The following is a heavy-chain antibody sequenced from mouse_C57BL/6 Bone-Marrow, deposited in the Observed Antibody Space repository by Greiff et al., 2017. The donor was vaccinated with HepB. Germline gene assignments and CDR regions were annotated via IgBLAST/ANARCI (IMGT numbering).Heavy chain of an antibody. Sequence: VQLQQSGPELVKPGASVKISCKASGYAFSSSWMNWVKQRPGKGLEWIGRIYPGDGDTNYNGKFKGKATLTADKSSSTAYMQLSSLTSEDSAVYFCARFRNSNYNAMDYWGQGTSVTVSS. CDR2: IYPGDGDT. J-gene: IGHJ4*01. D-gene: IGHD2-5*01. V-gene: IGHV1-82*01. CDR1: GYAFSSSW. CDR3: ARFRNSNYNAMDY.